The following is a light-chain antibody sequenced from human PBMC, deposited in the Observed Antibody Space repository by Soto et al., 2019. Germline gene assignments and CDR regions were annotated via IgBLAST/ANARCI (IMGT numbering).Light chain of an antibody. V-gene: IGLV2-14*01. Sequence: QSALTQPASVSGSPGQSITISCTGTSSDVGGYKYVSWYQHYPGKAPKLMIYEVSNRPSGVSNRFSGSKSGNMASLTISGLQAEDEADYYCISYTTSSTVVFGGGTKVTVL. CDR1: SSDVGGYKY. CDR2: EVS. J-gene: IGLJ2*01. CDR3: ISYTTSSTVV.